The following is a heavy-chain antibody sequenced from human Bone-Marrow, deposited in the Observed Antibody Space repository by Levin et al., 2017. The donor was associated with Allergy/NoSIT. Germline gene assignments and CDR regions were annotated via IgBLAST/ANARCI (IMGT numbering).Heavy chain of an antibody. CDR2: IYYSGST. CDR1: GGSISSSSYY. V-gene: IGHV4-39*07. J-gene: IGHJ3*02. Sequence: PSETLSLTCTVSGGSISSSSYYWGWIRQPPGKGLEWIGSIYYSGSTYYNPSLKSRVTISVDTSKNQFSLKLSSVTAADTAVYYCASKAYYDFWSGYYTGSAGAFDSWGQGTMVTVSS. CDR3: ASKAYYDFWSGYYTGSAGAFDS. D-gene: IGHD3-3*01.